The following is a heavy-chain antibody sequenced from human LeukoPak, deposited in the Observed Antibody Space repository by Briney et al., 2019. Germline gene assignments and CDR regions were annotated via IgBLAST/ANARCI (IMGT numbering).Heavy chain of an antibody. CDR2: INQSGSA. J-gene: IGHJ6*02. Sequence: PSETLSLTCGASGGSFSGYYWHWIRQSPGKGLEWIGEINQSGSANYSPSLKSRVSISIDMSKNQFSLKLSSVTAADTAVYYCARGETVIRYRYYYGMDVWGQGTTVTVSS. CDR3: ARGETVIRYRYYYGMDV. CDR1: GGSFSGYY. V-gene: IGHV4-34*01. D-gene: IGHD4-17*01.